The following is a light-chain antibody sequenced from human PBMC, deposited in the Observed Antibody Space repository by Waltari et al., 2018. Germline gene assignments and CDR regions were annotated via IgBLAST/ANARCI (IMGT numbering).Light chain of an antibody. CDR2: DAS. Sequence: EIVLTQSPGTLSVSPGETATLSCRASQAVSNYLVWYQQKPGQPPRLLINDASNRAPGVPARFSGSGSGTDFTLTISSLEPEDFGVYYCQQRVSWPVTFGQGTKLEIK. J-gene: IGKJ2*01. V-gene: IGKV3-11*01. CDR1: QAVSNY. CDR3: QQRVSWPVT.